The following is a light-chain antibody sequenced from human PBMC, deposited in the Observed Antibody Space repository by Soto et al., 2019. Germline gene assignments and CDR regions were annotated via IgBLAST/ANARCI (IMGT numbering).Light chain of an antibody. Sequence: EIVLTQSPGTLSLSPGERATLSCRASQSVSSSSLAWYQQKPGQAPRLLIYGASSRATGIPDRFSGSGSGTDFTLTTSRLEPEDFAVYYCQQYGSAPFTFGGGTKVDIK. CDR2: GAS. CDR1: QSVSSSS. J-gene: IGKJ4*01. CDR3: QQYGSAPFT. V-gene: IGKV3-20*01.